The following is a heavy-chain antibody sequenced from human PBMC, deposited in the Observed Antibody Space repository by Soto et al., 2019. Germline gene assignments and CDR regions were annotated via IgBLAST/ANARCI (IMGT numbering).Heavy chain of an antibody. V-gene: IGHV1-18*01. CDR1: GYTFTSYG. J-gene: IGHJ4*02. D-gene: IGHD3-10*01. Sequence: QVQLVQSGAEVKKPGASVKVSCKASGYTFTSYGISWVRQAPGQGLEWMGWINVYNDNTNYAQKRQGRVTMTTDTSTSTAYLDLRSLRSDDTAVYFCARDTSRGEYDYWGQGTLVTVSS. CDR2: INVYNDNT. CDR3: ARDTSRGEYDY.